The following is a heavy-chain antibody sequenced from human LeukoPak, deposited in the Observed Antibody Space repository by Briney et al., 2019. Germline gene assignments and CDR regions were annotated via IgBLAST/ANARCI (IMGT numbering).Heavy chain of an antibody. V-gene: IGHV3-9*01. D-gene: IGHD3-9*01. CDR2: ISWNSGSI. CDR1: GFTIDDYA. CDR3: AKDCVDCELRYFDTTIPREMDYYYYYMDV. Sequence: PGRSLSFSCAASGFTIDDYAMHWVRQAPGKGLEWVFGISWNSGSIAYADSVKGRFTISRDNSKNTLYLQMNSPRADDTAVYYCAKDCVDCELRYFDTTIPREMDYYYYYMDVWGKGTTVTVSS. J-gene: IGHJ6*03.